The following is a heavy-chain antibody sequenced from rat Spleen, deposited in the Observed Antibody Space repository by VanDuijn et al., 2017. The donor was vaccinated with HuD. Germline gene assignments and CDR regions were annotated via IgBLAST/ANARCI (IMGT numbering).Heavy chain of an antibody. CDR3: ARQYYGYSPG. CDR2: ITPSGNFT. D-gene: IGHD1-7*01. J-gene: IGHJ2*01. V-gene: IGHV5-19*01. Sequence: EVQLVESGGGLVQPGRSLKLSCAASGFTFSNYGMHWIRQAPTKGLVWVASITPSGNFTYYGDSVKGRFTISRDNAKSTLYLQMNSLRSEDTATYYCARQYYGYSPGGGQGVMVTVSS. CDR1: GFTFSNYG.